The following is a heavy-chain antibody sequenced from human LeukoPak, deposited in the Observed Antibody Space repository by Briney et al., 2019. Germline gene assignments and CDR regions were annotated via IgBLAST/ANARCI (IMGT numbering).Heavy chain of an antibody. V-gene: IGHV3-23*01. CDR3: AKPLYSGSYHDAFDI. J-gene: IGHJ3*02. CDR2: ISGSGGST. CDR1: GFTFSSYP. Sequence: GGSLRLSCAASGFTFSSYPMSWVRQAPGKGLEWVSAISGSGGSTYYADSVKGRFTISRDNSKNTLYLQMNSLRAEDTAVYYCAKPLYSGSYHDAFDIWGQGTMVTVSS. D-gene: IGHD1-26*01.